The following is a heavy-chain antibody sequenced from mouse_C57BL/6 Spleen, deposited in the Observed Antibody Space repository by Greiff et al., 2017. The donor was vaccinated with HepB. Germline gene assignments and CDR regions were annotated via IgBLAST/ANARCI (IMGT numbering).Heavy chain of an antibody. Sequence: VQVVESGPGLVQPSQSLSITCTVSGFSLTSYGVHWVRQSPGKGLEWLGVIWSGGSTDYNAAFISRLSISKDNSKSQVFFKMNSLQADDTAIYYCARDGIPYYYGSSYWYFDVWGTGTTVTVSS. CDR2: IWSGGST. CDR3: ARDGIPYYYGSSYWYFDV. V-gene: IGHV2-2*01. D-gene: IGHD1-1*01. CDR1: GFSLTSYG. J-gene: IGHJ1*03.